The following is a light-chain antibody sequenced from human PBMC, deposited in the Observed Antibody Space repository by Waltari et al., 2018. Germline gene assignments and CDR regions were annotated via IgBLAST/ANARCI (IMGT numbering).Light chain of an antibody. CDR2: WAS. Sequence: DIVMTQSPDSLAVSLGERATINCKSSQNILYSSNNKNYLAWYQQKPGQPPKLLIYWASTRESGVPDRFSGSGSGTDFTLPISSLQAEDVAVYYCQQYYSPPPTFGQGTKVEVK. CDR3: QQYYSPPPT. J-gene: IGKJ1*01. CDR1: QNILYSSNNKNY. V-gene: IGKV4-1*01.